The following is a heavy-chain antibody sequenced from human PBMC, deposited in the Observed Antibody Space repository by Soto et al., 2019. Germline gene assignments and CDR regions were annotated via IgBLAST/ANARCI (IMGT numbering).Heavy chain of an antibody. D-gene: IGHD5-12*01. Sequence: SETLSLTCAVYGGSFSGYYWSWIRQPPGKGLEWIGEINHSGSTNYNPSLKSRVTISVDTSKNQFSLKLSSVTAADTAVYYCARDGRVYSGYDSPLDYWGQGTLVTVSS. CDR3: ARDGRVYSGYDSPLDY. CDR2: INHSGST. CDR1: GGSFSGYY. V-gene: IGHV4-34*01. J-gene: IGHJ4*02.